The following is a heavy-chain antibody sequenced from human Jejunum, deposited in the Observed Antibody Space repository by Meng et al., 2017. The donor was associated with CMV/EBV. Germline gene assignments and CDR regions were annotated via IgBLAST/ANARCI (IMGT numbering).Heavy chain of an antibody. Sequence: TVSSYGISWVRQAPGQGVEWVGTIFPIFSTVNYAQKFQGRVTIATDEFTSAVYMELSSLRSEDTAVFYCARTQAPCSSTACYRSLAYWGQGTLVTVSS. CDR1: TVSSYG. D-gene: IGHD2-2*02. V-gene: IGHV1-69*05. CDR2: IFPIFSTV. J-gene: IGHJ4*02. CDR3: ARTQAPCSSTACYRSLAY.